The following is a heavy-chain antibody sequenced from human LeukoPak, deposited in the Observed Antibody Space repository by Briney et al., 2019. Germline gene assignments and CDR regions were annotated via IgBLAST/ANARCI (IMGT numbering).Heavy chain of an antibody. CDR2: IYCGDSDT. J-gene: IGHJ3*02. CDR1: GYSFTSYW. Sequence: GESLKISCGASGYSFTSYWLAWVRQVPGRGLEWMGIIYCGDSDTRYSPSFQGQVTISVDRSIITAYLQWSSLKASDTAMYYCVGRGIVAAGDTFDIWGRGTMVTVSS. D-gene: IGHD1-26*01. V-gene: IGHV5-51*01. CDR3: VGRGIVAAGDTFDI.